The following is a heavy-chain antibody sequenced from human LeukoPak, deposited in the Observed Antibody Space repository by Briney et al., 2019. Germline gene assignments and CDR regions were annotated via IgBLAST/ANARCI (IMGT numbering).Heavy chain of an antibody. Sequence: PSETLSLTCTVSGGSISSYYWSWIRQPPGKGLEWIGYIYYSGSTNYNPSLKSRVTISVDTSKNQFSLKLGSVTAADTAVYYCASLGIAAAGSYYYGMDVWGQGTTVTVSS. CDR3: ASLGIAAAGSYYYGMDV. CDR1: GGSISSYY. CDR2: IYYSGST. J-gene: IGHJ6*02. V-gene: IGHV4-59*08. D-gene: IGHD6-13*01.